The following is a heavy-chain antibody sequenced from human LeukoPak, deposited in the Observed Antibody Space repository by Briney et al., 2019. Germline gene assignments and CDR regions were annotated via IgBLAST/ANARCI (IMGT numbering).Heavy chain of an antibody. J-gene: IGHJ4*02. Sequence: GGSLRLSCAASGFTFSSYSMNWVRQAPGKGLEWVSSISSSSSYIYYADSVKGRFTISRDNAKDSLYLQMNSLRAEDTAVYYCARATYYYDSSGYYYPGFDYWGQGTLVTVSS. CDR3: ARATYYYDSSGYYYPGFDY. V-gene: IGHV3-21*01. D-gene: IGHD3-22*01. CDR1: GFTFSSYS. CDR2: ISSSSSYI.